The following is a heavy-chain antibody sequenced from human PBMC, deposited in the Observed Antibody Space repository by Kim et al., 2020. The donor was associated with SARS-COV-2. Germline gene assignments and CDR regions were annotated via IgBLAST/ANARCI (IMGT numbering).Heavy chain of an antibody. Sequence: GESLKISCKGSGYSFTSYWIGWVRQMPGKGLEWMGIIYPGDSDTRYSPSFQGQVTISADKSISTAYLQWSSLKASDTAMYYCARRDQDYGGNSNFDYWGQGTLVTVSS. V-gene: IGHV5-51*01. CDR1: GYSFTSYW. CDR3: ARRDQDYGGNSNFDY. CDR2: IYPGDSDT. D-gene: IGHD4-17*01. J-gene: IGHJ4*02.